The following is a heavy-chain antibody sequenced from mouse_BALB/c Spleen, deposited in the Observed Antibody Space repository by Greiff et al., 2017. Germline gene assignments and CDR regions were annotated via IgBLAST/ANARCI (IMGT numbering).Heavy chain of an antibody. V-gene: IGHV5-9-3*01. CDR1: GFTFSSYA. Sequence: EVMLVESGGGLVKPGGSLKLSCAASGFTFSSYAMSWVRQTPEKRLEWVATISSGGSYTYYPDSVKGRFTISRDNAKNTLYLQMSSLRSEDTAMYYCARQPLLYDSRVPYYFDYWGQGTTLTVSS. D-gene: IGHD1-1*01. CDR3: ARQPLLYDSRVPYYFDY. CDR2: ISSGGSYT. J-gene: IGHJ2*01.